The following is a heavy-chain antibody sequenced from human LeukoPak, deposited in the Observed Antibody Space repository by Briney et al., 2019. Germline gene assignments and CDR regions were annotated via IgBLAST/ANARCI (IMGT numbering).Heavy chain of an antibody. Sequence: GGAVRLSCAASGFTFSDHYMDWVRQAPGKGLEWVGRSNYRAYSYTTEYAASVKGRFTVSRDDSKNSLYLQMSSLETEDTAVYYCARATKFDSSTYWYFDLWGRGTLVTVS. CDR3: ARATKFDSSTYWYFDL. CDR1: GFTFSDHY. D-gene: IGHD3-22*01. CDR2: SNYRAYSYTT. V-gene: IGHV3-72*01. J-gene: IGHJ2*01.